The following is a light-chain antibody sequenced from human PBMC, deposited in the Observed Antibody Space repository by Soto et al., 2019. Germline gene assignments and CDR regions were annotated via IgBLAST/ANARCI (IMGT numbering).Light chain of an antibody. CDR1: ESMSNC. J-gene: IGKJ1*01. CDR2: GAS. V-gene: IGKV1-5*01. CDR3: QQYNSYWT. Sequence: DIQMTQSPSTLSASVGDRVTITCRASESMSNCLAWYQQKPGKAPKLLISGASSLQSGVPSRFSSSGSGTEFTLTISSLQPDDFATYYCQQYNSYWTFGQGTKVDIK.